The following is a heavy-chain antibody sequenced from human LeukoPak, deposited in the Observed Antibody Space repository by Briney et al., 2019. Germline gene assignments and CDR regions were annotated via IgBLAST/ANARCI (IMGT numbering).Heavy chain of an antibody. CDR2: IQYDGRNE. J-gene: IGHJ6*03. CDR1: GFTFNTYG. Sequence: TGGSLRLSCAASGFTFNTYGMHWVRQAPGKGLEWVAFIQYDGRNEYYGDSVKGRFTISRDNSRKMLYLQMNSLTAEDTAVYYCAKEYFYGGGGYMDAWGKGTTVTVSS. CDR3: AKEYFYGGGGYMDA. V-gene: IGHV3-30*02. D-gene: IGHD3-10*01.